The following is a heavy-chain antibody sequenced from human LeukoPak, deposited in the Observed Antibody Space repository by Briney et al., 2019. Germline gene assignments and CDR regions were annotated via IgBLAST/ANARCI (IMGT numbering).Heavy chain of an antibody. CDR1: GFTFSAYW. CDR2: IKQDGSQT. D-gene: IGHD3-10*01. V-gene: IGHV3-7*01. CDR3: AKDGDGYYGSGSYSDY. J-gene: IGHJ4*02. Sequence: GGSLRLSCEASGFTFSAYWMSWVRQAPGKGLEWVANIKQDGSQTYHADSVKGRFTISRDNSKNTLYLQMNSLRAEDTSVYYCAKDGDGYYGSGSYSDYWGQGTLVTVSS.